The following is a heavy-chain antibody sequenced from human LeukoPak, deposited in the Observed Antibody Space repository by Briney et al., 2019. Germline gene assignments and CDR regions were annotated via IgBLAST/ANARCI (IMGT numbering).Heavy chain of an antibody. D-gene: IGHD4-17*01. V-gene: IGHV4-30-4*08. Sequence: SQTLSLTCTVSGGSISSGDYYWSWIRQPPGKGLEWIGYIYYSGSTYYNPSLRSRVTISVDTSKNQFSLKLSSVTAADTAVYYCAREDGDYWFDPWGQGTLVTVSS. CDR3: AREDGDYWFDP. CDR1: GGSISSGDYY. CDR2: IYYSGST. J-gene: IGHJ5*02.